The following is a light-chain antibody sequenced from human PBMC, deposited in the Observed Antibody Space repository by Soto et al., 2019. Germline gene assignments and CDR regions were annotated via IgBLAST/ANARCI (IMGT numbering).Light chain of an antibody. CDR2: AAS. CDR3: QQYKNWSRT. CDR1: QSVSSN. V-gene: IGKV3-15*01. Sequence: ELVRTHSPHSLSFSPGQRATLSCRASQSVSSNLAWYQKTLGPATRLIIDAASRRATGLSARFSGSGSGKEFTLTISRLQYEDFAIYYCQQYKNWSRTFGQGTKVDIK. J-gene: IGKJ1*01.